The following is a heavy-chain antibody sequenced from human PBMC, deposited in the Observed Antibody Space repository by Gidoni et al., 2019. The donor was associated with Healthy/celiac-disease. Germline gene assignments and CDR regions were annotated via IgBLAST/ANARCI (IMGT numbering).Heavy chain of an antibody. CDR3: AKTAGSKSLGYYGMDV. Sequence: QVQLVESGGGVVQPGRSLELSGAASGFAVSAYGIHRVRQAPGKGLEWVAVIAYDGSNQYYADSVKGRFTISRDNSKNTLYLQMNSLRTEDTAVYYCAKTAGSKSLGYYGMDVWGQGTTVTVSS. CDR1: GFAVSAYG. D-gene: IGHD2-2*01. J-gene: IGHJ6*02. CDR2: IAYDGSNQ. V-gene: IGHV3-30*18.